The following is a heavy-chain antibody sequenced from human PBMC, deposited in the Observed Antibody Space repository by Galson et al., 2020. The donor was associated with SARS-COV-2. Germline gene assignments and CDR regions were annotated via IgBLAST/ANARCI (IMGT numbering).Heavy chain of an antibody. V-gene: IGHV4-30-4*01. CDR3: AREKLTTINWFDP. D-gene: IGHD4-4*01. CDR1: GGSISSNDYY. J-gene: IGHJ5*02. Sequence: ASETLSLTCNVSGGSISSNDYYWNWIRQPPGKGLEWIGYIHYSGSTYYNPSLKGRLIMSVATSKNQFSLKLSSVTAADTAVYFCAREKLTTINWFDPWGQGILVTVSS. CDR2: IHYSGST.